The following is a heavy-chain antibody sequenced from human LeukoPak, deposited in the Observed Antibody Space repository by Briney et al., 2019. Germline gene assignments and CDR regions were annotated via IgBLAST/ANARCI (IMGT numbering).Heavy chain of an antibody. Sequence: GALRLSCAASAFSLNAYNMNWVRQAPGKGLEWVSSISYTGTYIYYADSVKGRFTISRDNAQNSLYLQMNSLRAEDTAIYYCVRDRGTYRPIDYWGQGTLVTVSS. J-gene: IGHJ4*02. CDR3: VRDRGTYRPIDY. CDR1: AFSLNAYN. CDR2: ISYTGTYI. D-gene: IGHD1-26*01. V-gene: IGHV3-21*04.